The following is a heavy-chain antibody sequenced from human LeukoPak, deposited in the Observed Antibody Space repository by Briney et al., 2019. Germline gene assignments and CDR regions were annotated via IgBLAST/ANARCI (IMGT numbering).Heavy chain of an antibody. J-gene: IGHJ5*02. D-gene: IGHD3-3*01. V-gene: IGHV4-59*01. CDR2: IYYSGST. Sequence: SETLSLTCTVSGGSISSYYWSWIRQPPGKGLEWIGYIYYSGSTNYSPSLKSRVTISVDTSKNQFSLKLSSVTAADTAVYYCARGFIFGVAANWFDPWGQGTLVTVSS. CDR3: ARGFIFGVAANWFDP. CDR1: GGSISSYY.